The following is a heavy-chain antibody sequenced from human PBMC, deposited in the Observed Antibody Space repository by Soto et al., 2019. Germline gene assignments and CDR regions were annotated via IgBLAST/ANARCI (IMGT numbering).Heavy chain of an antibody. CDR3: ARDRVIDNSYYYYGMDV. J-gene: IGHJ6*02. CDR1: GYTFTGYY. D-gene: IGHD3-16*02. Sequence: ASVKVSCKASGYTFTGYYMHWVRQAPGQGLEWMGWINPNSGGTNYAQKFQGWVTMTRDTSISTAYMELSRLRSDDTTVYYCARDRVIDNSYYYYGMDVWGQGTTVTVSS. CDR2: INPNSGGT. V-gene: IGHV1-2*04.